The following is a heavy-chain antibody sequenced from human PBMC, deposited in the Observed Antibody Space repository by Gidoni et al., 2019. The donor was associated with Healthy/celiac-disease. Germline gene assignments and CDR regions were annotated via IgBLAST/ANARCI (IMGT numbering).Heavy chain of an antibody. V-gene: IGHV1-18*01. J-gene: IGHJ5*02. CDR3: ARERVVVAATWDGTNWFDP. Sequence: VQLVQSGAEVKKPGASVKVSCKASGYTFTSYGISWVRQAPGQGLEWMGWMRAYNGNTNYAQKLQGRVTMTTDTYTSTAYMKLRSLRSNDTTVYYCARERVVVAATWDGTNWFDPWGQGTLVTVSS. CDR1: GYTFTSYG. D-gene: IGHD2-15*01. CDR2: MRAYNGNT.